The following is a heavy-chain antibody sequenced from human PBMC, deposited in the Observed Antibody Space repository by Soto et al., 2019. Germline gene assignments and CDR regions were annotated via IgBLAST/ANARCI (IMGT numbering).Heavy chain of an antibody. CDR1: GFTFSSYA. J-gene: IGHJ4*02. Sequence: EVQLSESGGGLVQPGGSLRLSCAASGFTFSSYAMSWVRQAPGKGLEWVSAISGSGGTTYYADSVKGRFTISRDNSKNTLYLQMNSLRAEDTAVYYCAKVGARYCSGCSCSPPTPFDYWGQGTLVTVSS. D-gene: IGHD2-15*01. V-gene: IGHV3-23*01. CDR3: AKVGARYCSGCSCSPPTPFDY. CDR2: ISGSGGTT.